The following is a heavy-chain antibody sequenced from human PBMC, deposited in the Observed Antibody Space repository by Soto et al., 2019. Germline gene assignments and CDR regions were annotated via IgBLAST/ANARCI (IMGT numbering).Heavy chain of an antibody. J-gene: IGHJ5*02. V-gene: IGHV1-18*01. Sequence: QVQLVQSGAEVKKPGASVKVSCKASGYTFTSYGISWVRQAPGQGLDWMGWLSAYNGNTNYAQKLQGRVTMTTDTSTSTAYMELRSLRSDDTAVYYCARDSDFWIAPRDWFEPWGQGTLVNVSS. CDR3: ARDSDFWIAPRDWFEP. D-gene: IGHD3-3*01. CDR1: GYTFTSYG. CDR2: LSAYNGNT.